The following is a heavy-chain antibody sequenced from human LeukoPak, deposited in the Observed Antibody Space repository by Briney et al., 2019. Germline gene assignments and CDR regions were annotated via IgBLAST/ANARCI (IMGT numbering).Heavy chain of an antibody. Sequence: AGGSLRLSCAASGFTFSSYAMSWVRQAPGKGLEWVSAISGSGGSTYYADSVKGRFTISRDNSKNTLYLQMNSLRAEDTAVYYCAKVRGEGYYFDYWGQGTLVTVSS. J-gene: IGHJ4*02. CDR2: ISGSGGST. D-gene: IGHD3-16*01. CDR1: GFTFSSYA. CDR3: AKVRGEGYYFDY. V-gene: IGHV3-23*01.